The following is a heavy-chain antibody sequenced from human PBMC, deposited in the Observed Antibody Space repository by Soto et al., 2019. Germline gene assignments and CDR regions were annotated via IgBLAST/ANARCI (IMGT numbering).Heavy chain of an antibody. V-gene: IGHV4-59*01. Sequence: AHIRRYRKSWMWEPPGKGLEWIGYIYYSGSTNYNPSLKSRVTISVDTSKNQFSLKLSSVTAAGTAVYYCARDGPVPYNWFYPWGQGTLV. CDR2: IYYSGST. J-gene: IGHJ5*02. CDR3: ARDGPVPYNWFYP. D-gene: IGHD2-2*01. CDR1: AHIRRYR.